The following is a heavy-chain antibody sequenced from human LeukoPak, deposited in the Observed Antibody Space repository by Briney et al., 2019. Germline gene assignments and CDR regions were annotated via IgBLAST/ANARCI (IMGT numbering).Heavy chain of an antibody. CDR2: IYTSGST. CDR3: ASRPHITMVRGVIHWFDP. Sequence: SETLSLTCTVSGGSISSGSYYWSWIRQPAGKGLEWIGRIYTSGSTNYNPSLKSRVTISVDTSKNQFSLKLSSVTAADTAVYYCASRPHITMVRGVIHWFDPWGQGTLVTVSS. J-gene: IGHJ5*02. CDR1: GGSISSGSYY. D-gene: IGHD3-10*01. V-gene: IGHV4-61*02.